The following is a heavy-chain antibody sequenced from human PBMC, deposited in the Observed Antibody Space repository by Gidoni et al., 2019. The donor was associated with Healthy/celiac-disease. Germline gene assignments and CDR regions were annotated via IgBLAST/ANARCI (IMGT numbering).Heavy chain of an antibody. CDR1: GFTVSSNY. J-gene: IGHJ4*02. D-gene: IGHD3-22*01. Sequence: VQLVESGGGLIKPGGSLRLFCAASGFTVSSNYMSWVRQAPGKGLAWVSVIYSGGSTYYADSVKGRFTISRDNSKNALYLQMNSLRAEDTAVYYCARGPNYYDCSGYYFDYWGQVTLVTVSS. CDR2: IYSGGST. V-gene: IGHV3-53*01. CDR3: ARGPNYYDCSGYYFDY.